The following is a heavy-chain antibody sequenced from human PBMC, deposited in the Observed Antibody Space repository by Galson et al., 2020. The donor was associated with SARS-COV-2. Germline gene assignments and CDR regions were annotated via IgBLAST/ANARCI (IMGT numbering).Heavy chain of an antibody. CDR3: ARDRTRIAAAGIDY. J-gene: IGHJ4*02. V-gene: IGHV4-4*02. Sequence: SETLSLTCAVSGGSISSSNWWSWVRQPPGKGLEWIGEIYHSGSTNYNPSLKSRVTISVDTSKNQFSLKLSSVTAADTAVYYCARDRTRIAAAGIDYWGQGTLVTVSS. D-gene: IGHD6-13*01. CDR2: IYHSGST. CDR1: GGSISSSNW.